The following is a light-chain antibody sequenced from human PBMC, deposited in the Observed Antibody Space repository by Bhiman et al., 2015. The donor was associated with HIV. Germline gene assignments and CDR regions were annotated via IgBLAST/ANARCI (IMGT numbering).Light chain of an antibody. CDR1: TLGNTY. CDR2: QHT. J-gene: IGLJ1*01. V-gene: IGLV3-1*01. Sequence: SSELTQPPSVSVSPGQTVTITCSGDTLGNTYVSWYQQKSGQSPVLVIYQHTNRPSGIPERFSGSKSGNTATLTISGTQAMDEADYYCQAWDSSTALYVFGTGTKVTVL. CDR3: QAWDSSTALYV.